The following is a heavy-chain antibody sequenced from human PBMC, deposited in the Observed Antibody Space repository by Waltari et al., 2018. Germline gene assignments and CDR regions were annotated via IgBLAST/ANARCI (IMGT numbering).Heavy chain of an antibody. CDR1: GGSFSGSY. V-gene: IGHV4-34*01. CDR2: INHRGST. D-gene: IGHD2-2*01. J-gene: IGHJ3*02. CDR3: ARRGYPKYQLLQRHNANFDI. Sequence: QVQLQQWGAGLLKPSETLSLTCAVYGGSFSGSYWSWIRQSPGKGPEWIGEINHRGSTNYNPSLKSRVTISVDTSKNQFSLKLSSVTAADTAVYYCARRGYPKYQLLQRHNANFDIWGQGTMVTVSS.